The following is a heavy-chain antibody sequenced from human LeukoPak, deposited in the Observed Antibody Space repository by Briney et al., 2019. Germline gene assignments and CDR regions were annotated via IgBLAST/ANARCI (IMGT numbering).Heavy chain of an antibody. CDR3: ARGFYGDTQFDY. J-gene: IGHJ4*02. CDR1: GDSISSYY. Sequence: SETLSLTCTVSGDSISSYYWSWIRQPPGKGLEWIGYIYYSGSTNYNPSLKSRVTISVDTSKNQFPLKLSSVTAADTAIYYCARGFYGDTQFDYWGQGTLVTVSS. V-gene: IGHV4-59*01. D-gene: IGHD4-17*01. CDR2: IYYSGST.